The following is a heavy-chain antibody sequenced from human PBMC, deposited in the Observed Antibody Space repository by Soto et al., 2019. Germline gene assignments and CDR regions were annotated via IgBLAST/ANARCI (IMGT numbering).Heavy chain of an antibody. D-gene: IGHD3-9*01. J-gene: IGHJ6*02. V-gene: IGHV3-23*01. CDR1: AFTFSSYA. Sequence: GGSLRLSCAASAFTFSSYAMTWVRQAPGKGLEWVSAISGRGGSTYYADSVKGRFTISRDNSKNTLYLQMNSLRAEDTAVYYCAKESDYDILTGYPHYGMDVWGQGTTVTVSS. CDR3: AKESDYDILTGYPHYGMDV. CDR2: ISGRGGST.